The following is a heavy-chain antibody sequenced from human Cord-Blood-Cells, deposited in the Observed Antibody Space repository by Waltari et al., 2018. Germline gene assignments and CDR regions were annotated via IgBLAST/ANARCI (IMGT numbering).Heavy chain of an antibody. J-gene: IGHJ3*02. CDR1: GGSISSHY. Sequence: QVQLQESGPGLVKPSETLSLTCTVSGGSISSHYWSWIRQPPGKGLEWIGYIYYSGSTNYSPPLKGRVTISVDTAKHQFSRKRSSVTAADTAVYYCARCQSQVYVFDIWGQGTMVTVSS. CDR3: ARCQSQVYVFDI. D-gene: IGHD3-10*02. V-gene: IGHV4-59*11. CDR2: IYYSGST.